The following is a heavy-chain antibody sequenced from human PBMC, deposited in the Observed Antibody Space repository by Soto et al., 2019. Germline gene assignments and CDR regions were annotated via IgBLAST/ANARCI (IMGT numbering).Heavy chain of an antibody. CDR3: TTDTPNDYGDYLPYYFDY. CDR2: IKSKTDGGTT. D-gene: IGHD4-17*01. J-gene: IGHJ4*02. CDR1: GFTFSNAW. Sequence: GGSLRLSCAASGFTFSNAWMSWVRQAPGKGLEWVGRIKSKTDGGTTDYAAPVKGRFTISRDDSKNTLYLQMNSLKTEDTAVYYCTTDTPNDYGDYLPYYFDYWGQGTLVTVSS. V-gene: IGHV3-15*01.